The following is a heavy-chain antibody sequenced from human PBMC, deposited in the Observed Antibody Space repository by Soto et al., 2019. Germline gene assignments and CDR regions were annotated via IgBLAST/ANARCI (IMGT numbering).Heavy chain of an antibody. Sequence: QVQLVESGGGVVQPGRSQRLSCAASGFTFSSYAMYWVRQAPGKGLEWVAFISYDGNNKYYADSVKGRFTISRDNSKNTLYLQMNSLRAEDTAVYYCARAGCDGGSCYTLVGLRYGMDVWGQGTTVTVSS. CDR3: ARAGCDGGSCYTLVGLRYGMDV. CDR1: GFTFSSYA. V-gene: IGHV3-30-3*01. CDR2: ISYDGNNK. D-gene: IGHD2-15*01. J-gene: IGHJ6*02.